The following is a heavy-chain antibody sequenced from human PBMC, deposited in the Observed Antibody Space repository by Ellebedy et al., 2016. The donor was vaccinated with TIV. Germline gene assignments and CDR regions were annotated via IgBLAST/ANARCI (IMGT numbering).Heavy chain of an antibody. CDR1: GFTXSSYS. CDR3: ARDYGELPYYYYYGMDV. V-gene: IGHV3-48*04. Sequence: PGGSLRLSCAASGFTXSSYSLHWVPXSPGKGLEWVSYISSSSSTIYYADSVKGRFTISRDNAKNSLYLQMNSLRAEDRAVYYCARDYGELPYYYYYGMDVWGQGTTVTVSS. J-gene: IGHJ6*02. D-gene: IGHD1-26*01. CDR2: ISSSSSTI.